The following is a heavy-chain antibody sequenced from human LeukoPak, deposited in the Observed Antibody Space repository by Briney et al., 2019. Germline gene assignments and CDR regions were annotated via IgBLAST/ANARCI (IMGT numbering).Heavy chain of an antibody. CDR1: GGSISSSNW. V-gene: IGHV4-4*02. CDR2: IYHSGGT. J-gene: IGHJ4*02. Sequence: PSGTLSLTCAASGGSISSSNWWSWVGQPPGKGLGWIGEIYHSGGTNYNPSLKSRVTISVDKSKNQFSLELNSVTAADTAVYYCAGKDYFGSGSYFYWGQGTLVNVSS. CDR3: AGKDYFGSGSYFY. D-gene: IGHD3-10*01.